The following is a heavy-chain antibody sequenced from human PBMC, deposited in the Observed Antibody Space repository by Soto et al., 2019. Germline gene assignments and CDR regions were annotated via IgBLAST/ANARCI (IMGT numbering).Heavy chain of an antibody. CDR2: ISGSGGST. J-gene: IGHJ4*02. V-gene: IGHV3-23*01. CDR1: GFTFSSYA. D-gene: IGHD3-10*01. CDR3: AANYYGSGISHTYFDY. Sequence: GGSLRLSCAASGFTFSSYAMSWVRQAPGKGLEWVSAISGSGGSTYYADSVKGRFTISRDNSKNTLYLQMNSLRAEDTAVYYCAANYYGSGISHTYFDYWGQGTLVTVSS.